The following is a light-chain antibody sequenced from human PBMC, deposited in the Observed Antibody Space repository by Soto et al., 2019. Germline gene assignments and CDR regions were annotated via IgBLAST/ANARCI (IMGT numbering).Light chain of an antibody. CDR1: SSNIGSRT. CDR2: SNT. CDR3: AAWDGSLNGHV. J-gene: IGLJ2*01. V-gene: IGLV1-44*01. Sequence: QSVLTQTPSASGTPGQRITISCSGSSSNIGSRTVNWYQQFPGTAPKVLIYSNTQRPSGVPDRFSASKSGTTASLAISGLQSEDEADYYCAAWDGSLNGHVFGGGTKVTVL.